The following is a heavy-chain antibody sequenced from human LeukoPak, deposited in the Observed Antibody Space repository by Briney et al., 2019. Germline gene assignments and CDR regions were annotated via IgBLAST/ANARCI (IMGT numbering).Heavy chain of an antibody. Sequence: GGSLRLSCAASGFTLSNYAMAWVRQAPGKGLEWVSGISGSGGSTYYADSVKGRFTISRDNSKNTLSLQMNSLRADDTALYYCVKGAFYDSSGSQYFQHWGQGTLVTVSS. CDR1: GFTLSNYA. V-gene: IGHV3-23*01. CDR2: ISGSGGST. CDR3: VKGAFYDSSGSQYFQH. J-gene: IGHJ1*01. D-gene: IGHD3-22*01.